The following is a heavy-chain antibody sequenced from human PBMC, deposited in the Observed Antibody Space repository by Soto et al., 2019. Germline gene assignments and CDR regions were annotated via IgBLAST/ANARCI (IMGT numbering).Heavy chain of an antibody. J-gene: IGHJ4*02. CDR1: GGSFSGYY. D-gene: IGHD4-17*01. CDR3: ARGDDYGDPGDY. Sequence: QVQLQQWGAGLLKPSETLSLTCAVYGGSFSGYYWSWIRQPPGKGLEWIGEINHSGSTNYNPSLKRRVTISVDTSKNQFSLKRSSVTAADTAVYYCARGDDYGDPGDYWGQGTLVTVSS. CDR2: INHSGST. V-gene: IGHV4-34*01.